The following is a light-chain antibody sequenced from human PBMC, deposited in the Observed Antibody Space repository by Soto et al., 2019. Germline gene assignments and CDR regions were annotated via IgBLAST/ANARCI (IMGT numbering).Light chain of an antibody. V-gene: IGKV3-20*01. CDR2: ATS. CDR1: QSIARSY. Sequence: ELVLTQSPGTLSLSPGERATLSCRASQSIARSYLVWYQQRPGQAPRLLIYATSSRATGIPDRFSCSGSGTDFTLTIRRLEPEDFAVYYCQQYGGSLKWAFGQGTKVEIK. CDR3: QQYGGSLKWA. J-gene: IGKJ1*01.